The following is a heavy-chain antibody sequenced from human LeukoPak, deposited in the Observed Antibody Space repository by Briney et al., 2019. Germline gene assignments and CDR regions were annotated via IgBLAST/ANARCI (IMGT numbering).Heavy chain of an antibody. D-gene: IGHD3-22*01. CDR2: ISGSGGST. CDR1: GFTFSSYA. CDR3: AKESYYDSSGYRDDAFDI. V-gene: IGHV3-23*01. J-gene: IGHJ3*02. Sequence: GGSLRLSCAASGFTFSSYAMSWVRQAPGKGLEWVSAISGSGGSTYYADSVKGRFTISRDNSKNTLYLQMNSLRAEDTAVYYCAKESYYDSSGYRDDAFDIWAKGQWSPSLQ.